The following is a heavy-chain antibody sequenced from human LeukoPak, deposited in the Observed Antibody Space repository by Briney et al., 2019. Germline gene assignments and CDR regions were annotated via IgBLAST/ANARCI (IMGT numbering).Heavy chain of an antibody. CDR2: ISPSGGST. Sequence: ASVKVSCKASGYTFTSYYMHWVRQAPGQGLEWMGIISPSGGSTSYAQKFQGRVTITADTSTDTAYMELSSLRSEDTAVYYCATERNWNDGALDYWGQGTLVTVSS. V-gene: IGHV1-46*01. D-gene: IGHD1-1*01. CDR3: ATERNWNDGALDY. J-gene: IGHJ4*02. CDR1: GYTFTSYY.